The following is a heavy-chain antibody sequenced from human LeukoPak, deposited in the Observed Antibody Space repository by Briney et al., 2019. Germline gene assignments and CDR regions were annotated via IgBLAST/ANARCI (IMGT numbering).Heavy chain of an antibody. CDR1: GYSISSGYY. CDR2: IYHSGST. CDR3: ARTRFYCGGDCYPLYYYYYYYMDV. V-gene: IGHV4-38-2*02. D-gene: IGHD2-21*02. J-gene: IGHJ6*03. Sequence: SETLSLTCTVSGYSISSGYYWGWIRQPPGKGLEWIGSIYHSGSTYYNPSLKSRVTISVDTSKNQFSLKLSSVTAADTAVYYCARTRFYCGGDCYPLYYYYYYYMDVWGKGTTVTVSS.